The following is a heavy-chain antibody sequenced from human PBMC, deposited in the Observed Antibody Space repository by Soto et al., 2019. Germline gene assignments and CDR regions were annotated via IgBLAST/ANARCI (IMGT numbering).Heavy chain of an antibody. CDR2: INWNGGST. J-gene: IGHJ4*02. V-gene: IGHV3-20*04. CDR1: GFTFDDNG. CDR3: ARGLRDGYNCLYY. Sequence: PGGSLRLSCAASGFTFDDNGMSWVRQAPGKGLEWVSGINWNGGSTGYADSVKGRFTISRDNAKNSLYLQMNSLRDEDTAVYYCARGLRDGYNCLYYWGQGTLVTVSS. D-gene: IGHD5-12*01.